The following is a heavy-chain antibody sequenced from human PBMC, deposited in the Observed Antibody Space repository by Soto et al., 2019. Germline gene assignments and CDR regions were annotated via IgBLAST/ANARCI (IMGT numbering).Heavy chain of an antibody. CDR3: ARGGYYDSSGSRNYHYYDMNV. CDR1: GYTFSSYG. V-gene: IGHV1-18*01. CDR2: ISPYDGNT. Sequence: QVQLVQSGGEVKKPGASVKVSCKASGYTFSSYGINWVRQAPGQGLEWLGWISPYDGNTKYAQILQGRVSMTTDTSTKTAYTDVRNHRSNDTAVYYCARGGYYDSSGSRNYHYYDMNVWGQGTTVTVSS. J-gene: IGHJ6*02. D-gene: IGHD3-22*01.